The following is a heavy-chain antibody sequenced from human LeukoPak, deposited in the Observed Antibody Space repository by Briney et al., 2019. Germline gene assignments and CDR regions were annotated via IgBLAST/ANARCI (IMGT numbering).Heavy chain of an antibody. CDR2: INPNSCGT. J-gene: IGHJ5*02. D-gene: IGHD2-2*01. CDR1: RYTFTDYY. V-gene: IGHV1-2*02. CDR3: ARGGWSLGYCSSSSCLDWFDP. Sequence: ASVTVSCKASRYTFTDYYMHWVRQAPGQGLEWMGWINPNSCGTNYAQKFQGRVTMTRDTSISTAYMELSRLRSDDTAVYYCARGGWSLGYCSSSSCLDWFDPWGQGTLGTVSS.